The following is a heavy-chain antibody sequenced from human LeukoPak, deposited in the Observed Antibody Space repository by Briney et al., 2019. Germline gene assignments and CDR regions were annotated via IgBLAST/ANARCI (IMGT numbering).Heavy chain of an antibody. CDR3: AKTASGYYLDY. Sequence: GGSLRLSCAASGFTFSDYYMSWIRQAPGKGLEWVSYISSSGSTIYYADSVKGRFTISRDNSKNTLYLQMNSLRAEDTAVYYCAKTASGYYLDYWGQGTLVTVSS. J-gene: IGHJ4*02. V-gene: IGHV3-11*04. D-gene: IGHD3-3*01. CDR2: ISSSGSTI. CDR1: GFTFSDYY.